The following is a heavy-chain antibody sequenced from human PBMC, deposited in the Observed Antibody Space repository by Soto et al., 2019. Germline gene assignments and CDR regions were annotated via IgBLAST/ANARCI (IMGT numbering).Heavy chain of an antibody. CDR2: IKEDGSET. J-gene: IGHJ4*02. CDR1: GFTLSTYW. D-gene: IGHD2-2*01. V-gene: IGHV3-7*05. CDR3: ATYCSSTTCRSY. Sequence: PGGSLRLSCAASGFTLSTYWMSWVRQAPGKGLEWVANIKEDGSETYYVDSVKGRFTVSRDNAKNSLYLQMNSLRAEDTAVYYCATYCSSTTCRSYWGQGTLVTVSS.